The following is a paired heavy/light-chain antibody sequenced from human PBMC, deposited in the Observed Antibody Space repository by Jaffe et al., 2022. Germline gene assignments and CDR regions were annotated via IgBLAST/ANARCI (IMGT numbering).Heavy chain of an antibody. CDR1: GFSFSVAW. Sequence: EVQLVESGGGLVKPGGSLRLSCATSGFSFSVAWMSWVRQAPGKGLEWVGRIKSKGSGETKDYGAPVKDRFTISRDDSEKTATLQMNSLQTEDTAVYYCAADVAGQGIGELDYWGQGVLVTVSS. CDR2: IKSKGSGETK. V-gene: IGHV3-15*01. D-gene: IGHD6-13*01. CDR3: AADVAGQGIGELDY. J-gene: IGHJ4*02.
Light chain of an antibody. V-gene: IGKV3-20*01. CDR3: QHYGSSPPLA. J-gene: IGKJ4*01. CDR2: GAS. CDR1: QRFNTDY. Sequence: EIVLTQSPGTLSLSPGERATLSCRATQRFNTDYLVWYQQKPGQPPRLLIYGASRRATGIPDRFSGSVSGTDFTLTISRLEPEDFAVYYCQHYGSSPPLAFGGGTKVEIK.